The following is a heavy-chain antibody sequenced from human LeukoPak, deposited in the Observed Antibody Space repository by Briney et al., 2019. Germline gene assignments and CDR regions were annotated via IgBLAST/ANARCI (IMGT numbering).Heavy chain of an antibody. V-gene: IGHV3-15*01. Sequence: GGSLRLSCAASGFTISNAWMSWVRQAPGKGLEWVGRIKSKTDGGTTDYAAPVKGRFTISRDDSKNTLYLQMNSLKTEDTAVYYCTTVSYYYYGMDVWGQGTTVTVSS. CDR1: GFTISNAW. CDR2: IKSKTDGGTT. CDR3: TTVSYYYYGMDV. J-gene: IGHJ6*02.